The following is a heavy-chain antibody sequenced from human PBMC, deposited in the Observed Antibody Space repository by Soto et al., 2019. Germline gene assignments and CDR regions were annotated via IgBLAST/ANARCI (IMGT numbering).Heavy chain of an antibody. CDR1: GFSFTSYW. Sequence: EVQLVESGGGLVQPGGSLRVSCAASGFSFTSYWMSWVRQAPGKGLEWVANIKEDGSAKYYLDSVKGRFTISRDNAKNSLYLQMSSLRAVDTAVYYCAREDFYRFDYWGQGNLVTVSS. CDR2: IKEDGSAK. CDR3: AREDFYRFDY. J-gene: IGHJ4*02. V-gene: IGHV3-7*01.